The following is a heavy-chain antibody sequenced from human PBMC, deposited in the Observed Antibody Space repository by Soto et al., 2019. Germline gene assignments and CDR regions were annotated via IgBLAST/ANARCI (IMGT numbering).Heavy chain of an antibody. Sequence: TLSLTCAVSGGSFRGFYWTWIRQSPGKGLEWLGDINHVGITNYNPSLKSRVTISVDTSKNQFSLKLSSVTAADTAVYYCAAVAPRKLTSPFYGVDVWGQGTMVTVSS. J-gene: IGHJ6*02. CDR2: INHVGIT. CDR3: AAVAPRKLTSPFYGVDV. CDR1: GGSFRGFY. D-gene: IGHD3-3*02. V-gene: IGHV4-34*09.